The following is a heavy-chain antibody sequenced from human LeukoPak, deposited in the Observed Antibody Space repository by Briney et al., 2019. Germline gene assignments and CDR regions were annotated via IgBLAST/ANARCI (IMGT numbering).Heavy chain of an antibody. CDR1: GYSISSGYY. D-gene: IGHD2/OR15-2a*01. J-gene: IGHJ4*02. CDR2: ICTSGST. V-gene: IGHV4-4*07. Sequence: PSETLSLTCTVSGYSISSGYYWSWIRQPAGKGLEWIGRICTSGSTNYNPSLKSRVTMSVDTSKNQFSLKLSSVTAADTAVYYCARDLLTGYFDYWGQGTLVTVSS. CDR3: ARDLLTGYFDY.